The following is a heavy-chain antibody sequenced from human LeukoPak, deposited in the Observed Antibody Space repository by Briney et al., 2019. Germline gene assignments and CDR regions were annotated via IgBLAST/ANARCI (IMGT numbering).Heavy chain of an antibody. CDR1: GFTFSSYA. CDR2: ISYDGSNK. V-gene: IGHV3-30*04. CDR3: ARELSSSSSYYFDY. D-gene: IGHD6-13*01. J-gene: IGHJ4*02. Sequence: GGSLRLSCAASGFTFSSYAMHWVRQAPGKGLEWVAVISYDGSNKYYADSVKGRFTISRDNSKNTLYLRMNSLRAEDTAVYYCARELSSSSSYYFDYWGQGTLVTVSS.